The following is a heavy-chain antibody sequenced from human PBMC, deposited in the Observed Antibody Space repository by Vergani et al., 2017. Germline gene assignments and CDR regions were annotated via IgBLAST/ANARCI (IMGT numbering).Heavy chain of an antibody. CDR1: GGSISSYY. J-gene: IGHJ6*02. CDR2: IYTSGST. D-gene: IGHD3-10*01. CDR3: ARDKTSITMVRGAMRYYYYYGMDV. V-gene: IGHV4-4*07. Sequence: QVQLQESGPGLVKPSETLSLTCTVSGGSISSYYWSWIRQPAGKGLEWIGRIYTSGSTNYNPSLKSRVTMSVDTSKNQFSLKLSSVTAADTAVYYCARDKTSITMVRGAMRYYYYYGMDVWGQGTTVTVSS.